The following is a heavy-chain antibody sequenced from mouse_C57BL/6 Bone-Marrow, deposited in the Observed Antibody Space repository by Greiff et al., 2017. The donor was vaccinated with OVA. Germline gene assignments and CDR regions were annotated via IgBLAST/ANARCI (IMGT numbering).Heavy chain of an antibody. D-gene: IGHD4-1*01. CDR1: GYSFTGYY. V-gene: IGHV1-42*01. J-gene: IGHJ3*01. CDR2: INPSTGGT. Sequence: VQLQQSGPELVKPGASVKISCKASGYSFTGYYMNWVKQSPEKSLEWIGEINPSTGGTTYNQKFKAKATLTVDKSSSTAYMQLKSLTSEDSAVXYCARCGTSPFAYWGQGTLVTVSA. CDR3: ARCGTSPFAY.